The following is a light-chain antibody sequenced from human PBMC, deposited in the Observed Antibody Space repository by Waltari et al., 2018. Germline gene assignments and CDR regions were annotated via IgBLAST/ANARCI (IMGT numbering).Light chain of an antibody. CDR1: IIDVGGYNY. Sequence: QSALTQPASVSGSTGQSITISCTANIIDVGGYNYVSWYQQHPGKVPKLMIYDVSRRPSGISNRFSGSKSGKTASLTISGLQAEDEADYYCASYTRSTFTWVCGGGTKLTVL. CDR3: ASYTRSTFTWV. J-gene: IGLJ3*02. CDR2: DVS. V-gene: IGLV2-14*03.